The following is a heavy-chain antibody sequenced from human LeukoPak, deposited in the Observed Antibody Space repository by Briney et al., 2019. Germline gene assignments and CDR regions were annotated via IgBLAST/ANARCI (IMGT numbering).Heavy chain of an antibody. D-gene: IGHD3-3*01. CDR3: ASGPRRAVGTLWN. CDR1: GDSISSNNW. J-gene: IGHJ4*02. Sequence: SGTLSLTCDVSGDSISSNNWWSWVRQPPGKELEWIGEIYHSGSTNYNPPLKSRVTISVDTSKNQFSMKLSSVTAADTAVYYCASGPRRAVGTLWNWGQGTLVTVSS. V-gene: IGHV4-4*02. CDR2: IYHSGST.